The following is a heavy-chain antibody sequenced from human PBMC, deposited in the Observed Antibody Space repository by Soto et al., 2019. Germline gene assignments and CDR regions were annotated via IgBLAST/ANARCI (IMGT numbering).Heavy chain of an antibody. CDR3: ARTLPNRQLFDS. V-gene: IGHV4-59*01. J-gene: IGHJ4*02. D-gene: IGHD1-1*01. CDR1: GGFI. CDR2: IYNSGRY. Sequence: SETLSLTCTFSGGFIWGWIRQSPDKGLEWIGYIYNSGRYNYNPSLESRLTISIDTSKNQFSLRLASVTAADTAVYYCARTLPNRQLFDSWSQGTLVTVSS.